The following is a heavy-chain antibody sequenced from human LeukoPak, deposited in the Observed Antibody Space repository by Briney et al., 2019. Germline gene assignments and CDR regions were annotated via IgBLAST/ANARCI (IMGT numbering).Heavy chain of an antibody. D-gene: IGHD6-13*01. CDR2: ISAYNGNT. Sequence: GASVKVSCKASGYTFTSYGISWVRQAPGQGLEWMGWISAYNGNTNCAQKLQGRVTMTTDTSTSTAYMELRSLRSDDTAVYYCARGYSSSWYGQPYLDYFDYWGQGTLVTVSS. J-gene: IGHJ4*02. V-gene: IGHV1-18*01. CDR3: ARGYSSSWYGQPYLDYFDY. CDR1: GYTFTSYG.